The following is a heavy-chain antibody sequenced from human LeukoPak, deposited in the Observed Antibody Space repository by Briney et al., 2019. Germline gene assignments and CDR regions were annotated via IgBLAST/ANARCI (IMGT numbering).Heavy chain of an antibody. V-gene: IGHV3-11*01. CDR2: ISSSGSTI. D-gene: IGHD2-2*02. CDR3: ASRSAAIPNMYYYYGMDV. Sequence: GGSLRLSCAASGFTFSDYYMSWIRQAPGKGLEWVSYISSSGSTIYYADSVKGRFTIPRDNAKNSLYLQMNSLRAEDTAVYYCASRSAAIPNMYYYYGMDVWGQGTTVTVSS. CDR1: GFTFSDYY. J-gene: IGHJ6*02.